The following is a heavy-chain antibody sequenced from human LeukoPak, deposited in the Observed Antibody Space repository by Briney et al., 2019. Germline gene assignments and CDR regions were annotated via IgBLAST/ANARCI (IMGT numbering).Heavy chain of an antibody. CDR1: GYTFTGYY. J-gene: IGHJ6*03. Sequence: ASVKVSCKASGYTFTGYYMHWVRQAPGQGPEWMGWINPNSGGTNYAQKFQGRVTMSRDTSISTAYMELSSLRSEDTAVYYCARGPRHSRPYYYYYMDVWGKGTTVTVSS. CDR2: INPNSGGT. D-gene: IGHD6-13*01. V-gene: IGHV1-2*02. CDR3: ARGPRHSRPYYYYYMDV.